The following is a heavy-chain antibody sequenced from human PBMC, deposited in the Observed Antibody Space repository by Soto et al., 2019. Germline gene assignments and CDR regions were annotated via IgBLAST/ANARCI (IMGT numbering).Heavy chain of an antibody. Sequence: QVQLVESGGGVVQPGRSVRLSCVASGFIFSSYGMHWVRQAPGKGLEWVAVVWFDGSNEFYADSVKGRFTISRDNSKKTLFLQMNSLRAEDTAVYYCAKMVGVSVAAAGFDLWGQRTLVTVSS. V-gene: IGHV3-33*06. J-gene: IGHJ4*02. CDR1: GFIFSSYG. CDR2: VWFDGSNE. D-gene: IGHD6-13*01. CDR3: AKMVGVSVAAAGFDL.